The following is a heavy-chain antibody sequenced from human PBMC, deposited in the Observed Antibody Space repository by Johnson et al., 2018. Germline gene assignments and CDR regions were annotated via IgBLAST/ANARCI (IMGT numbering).Heavy chain of an antibody. CDR3: AKDYSCSSTSCYNYYYYYGMDV. Sequence: QVQLVESGGGVVQPGRSLRLSCAASGFTFSSYGMHWVRQAPGKGLEWVAVISYDGSNKYYADSVKGRFTISRDNSKNTLYLQMNSLRAEDTAGDYWAKDYSCSSTSCYNYYYYYGMDVWGQGTTVTVSS. CDR2: ISYDGSNK. J-gene: IGHJ6*02. D-gene: IGHD2-2*02. V-gene: IGHV3-30*18. CDR1: GFTFSSYG.